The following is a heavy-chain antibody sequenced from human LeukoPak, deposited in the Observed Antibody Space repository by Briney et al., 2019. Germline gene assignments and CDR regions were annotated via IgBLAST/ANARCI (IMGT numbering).Heavy chain of an antibody. D-gene: IGHD3-3*01. CDR1: GFTFSDYY. V-gene: IGHV3-11*01. J-gene: IGHJ5*02. CDR2: ISSSGSTI. CDR3: ARDSSYDFWSGYQDNWFDP. Sequence: PGGSLRLSCAASGFTFSDYYMSWIRQAAGKGLEWVSYISSSGSTIYYADSVKGRFSISSDNAKNSLYLQMNSLRAEDTAVYYCARDSSYDFWSGYQDNWFDPWGQGTLVTVAS.